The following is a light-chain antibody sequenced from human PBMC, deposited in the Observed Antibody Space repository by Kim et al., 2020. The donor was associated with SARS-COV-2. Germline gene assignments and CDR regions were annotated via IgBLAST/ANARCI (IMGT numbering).Light chain of an antibody. CDR3: QQYGSSPDT. J-gene: IGKJ2*01. V-gene: IGKV3-20*01. CDR1: QSVSSNY. Sequence: ENVLTQSPGTLSLSPGERATLSCRASQSVSSNYLAWYQQKPGQAPRLLIYGASFRAAGIPDRFSGSGSGTDFTLTISRLEPEDFAVYYCQQYGSSPDTFGQGTKLEI. CDR2: GAS.